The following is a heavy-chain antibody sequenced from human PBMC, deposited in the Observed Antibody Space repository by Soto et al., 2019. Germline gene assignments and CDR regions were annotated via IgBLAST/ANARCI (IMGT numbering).Heavy chain of an antibody. CDR1: GGSISSYY. D-gene: IGHD2-15*01. CDR2: IYYSGST. J-gene: IGHJ4*02. V-gene: IGHV4-59*01. Sequence: SETLSLTCTVSGGSISSYYWSWIRQPPGKGLEWIGYIYYSGSTNYNPSLKSRVTISVDTSKNQFSLKLSSVTAADTAVYYCARESVARAFDYWGQGTLVTSPQ. CDR3: ARESVARAFDY.